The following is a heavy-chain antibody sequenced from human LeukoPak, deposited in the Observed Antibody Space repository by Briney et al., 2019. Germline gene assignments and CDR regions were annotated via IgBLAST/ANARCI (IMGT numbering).Heavy chain of an antibody. CDR1: GFAFSDFW. D-gene: IGHD3-10*01. Sequence: GGSLRLSCAASGFAFSDFWMSWVRQAPGKGLEWVANIRHDGNAKNYVPSVRGRFTISRDNAKNSLYLQMNSLGAEDTAVYYCARDSPFWFGEHAFDIWGQGTMVTVSS. J-gene: IGHJ3*02. CDR3: ARDSPFWFGEHAFDI. CDR2: IRHDGNAK. V-gene: IGHV3-7*01.